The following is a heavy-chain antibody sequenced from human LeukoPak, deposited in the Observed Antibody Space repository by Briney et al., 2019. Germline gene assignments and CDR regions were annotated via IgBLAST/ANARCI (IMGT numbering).Heavy chain of an antibody. CDR2: ISGSGGST. D-gene: IGHD6-19*01. Sequence: GGSLRLSCAASGFTFSNYAMSWVRQAPGKGLEWVSAISGSGGSTYYADSVKGRFTISRDISKNTLYLQMNSLRAEDTAVYYCAKLISSGGYYFDYWGQGTLVTVSS. V-gene: IGHV3-23*01. CDR3: AKLISSGGYYFDY. CDR1: GFTFSNYA. J-gene: IGHJ4*02.